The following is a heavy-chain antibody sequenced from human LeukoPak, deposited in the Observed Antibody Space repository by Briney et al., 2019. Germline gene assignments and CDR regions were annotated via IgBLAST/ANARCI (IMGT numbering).Heavy chain of an antibody. Sequence: SETLSLTCTVSGGSISSGSYYWSWIRQPAGKGLEWIGRIYTSGSTNYNPSLKSRVTISVDTSKNQFSLKLSSVTAADTAVYYCAREILGYFIAVQGTDAFDIWGQGTMVTVSS. D-gene: IGHD6-19*01. CDR3: AREILGYFIAVQGTDAFDI. V-gene: IGHV4-61*02. CDR2: IYTSGST. CDR1: GGSISSGSYY. J-gene: IGHJ3*02.